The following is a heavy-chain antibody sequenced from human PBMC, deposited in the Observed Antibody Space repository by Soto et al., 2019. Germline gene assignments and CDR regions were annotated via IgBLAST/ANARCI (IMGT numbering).Heavy chain of an antibody. CDR2: ISGSGGST. CDR1: GFTFSSYA. D-gene: IGHD1-26*01. Sequence: EVPLLESGGGLVQPGGSLRLSCAASGFTFSSYAMSWVRQAPGKALEWVSAISGSGGSTYYADSVKGRFTISRDNSKNTLYLQMNSLRAEDTAVYYCASGSYDYFDYWSQGTLVTVSS. CDR3: ASGSYDYFDY. J-gene: IGHJ4*02. V-gene: IGHV3-23*01.